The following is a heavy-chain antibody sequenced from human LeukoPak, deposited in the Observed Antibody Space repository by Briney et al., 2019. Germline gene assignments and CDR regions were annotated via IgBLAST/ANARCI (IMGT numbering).Heavy chain of an antibody. J-gene: IGHJ6*02. Sequence: GASVKVSCKASGYTFTSYAMHWVRQAPGQRLEWMGWINAGNGNTKYSQKFQGRVTITRDTSASTAYTELSSLRSEDTAVYYCARSVYYDSSGRYGMDVWGQGTTVTVSS. CDR1: GYTFTSYA. V-gene: IGHV1-3*01. CDR3: ARSVYYDSSGRYGMDV. D-gene: IGHD3-22*01. CDR2: INAGNGNT.